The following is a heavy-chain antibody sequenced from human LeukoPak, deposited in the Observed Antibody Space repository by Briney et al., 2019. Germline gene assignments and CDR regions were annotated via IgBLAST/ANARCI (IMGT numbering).Heavy chain of an antibody. V-gene: IGHV1-2*02. CDR1: GYTVTGHY. J-gene: IGHJ4*02. Sequence: ASVKVSCKASGYTVTGHYLHWVRQAPGQGLEWMGWINPNSGVTNYAQKFQGRVTMTRDTSINTAYIELHSLTSDDTAMYYCAKDAYSGFSSSYNMDSWGQGTLVTVSS. D-gene: IGHD5-18*01. CDR3: AKDAYSGFSSSYNMDS. CDR2: INPNSGVT.